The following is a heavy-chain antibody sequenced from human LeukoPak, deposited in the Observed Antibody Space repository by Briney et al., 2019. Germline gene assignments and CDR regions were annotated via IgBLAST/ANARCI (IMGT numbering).Heavy chain of an antibody. J-gene: IGHJ4*02. CDR3: ATHRGYSYGTAEDFDY. CDR2: IKQDGSEK. CDR1: GLTFSDYW. V-gene: IGHV3-7*01. D-gene: IGHD5-18*01. Sequence: GVSLRLSCAASGLTFSDYWMSWVRQAPGKGLEWVANIKQDGSEKYYVDSVKGRFTISRDNAKNSLYLQMNSLRAEDTALYYCATHRGYSYGTAEDFDYWGQGTLVTVSS.